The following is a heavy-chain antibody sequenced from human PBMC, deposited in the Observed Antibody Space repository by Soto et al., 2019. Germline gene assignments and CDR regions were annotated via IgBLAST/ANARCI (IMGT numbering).Heavy chain of an antibody. Sequence: GGSLRLSCAASGFTLSTYWMAWVRQTPGKGLEFVANIRQDGNEINYVDSVKGRFTISRDNAKNSLFLQMNSLRDEDTAVYYCGTDQWGGAFDIGGQGTMVTVSS. D-gene: IGHD3-10*01. J-gene: IGHJ3*02. V-gene: IGHV3-7*01. CDR3: GTDQWGGAFDI. CDR1: GFTLSTYW. CDR2: IRQDGNEI.